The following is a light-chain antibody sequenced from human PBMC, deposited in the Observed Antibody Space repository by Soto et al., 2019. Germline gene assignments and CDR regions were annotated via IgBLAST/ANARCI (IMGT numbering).Light chain of an antibody. CDR1: QSISSSH. V-gene: IGKV3-20*01. CDR3: QQFDTSPWT. Sequence: EIVLTQSPGTLSLSPGERATLSCRASQSISSSHLAWYQQNPGQAPRLLIYGASTRATGIPGRFSGSGSETDFTLTISRLEPEDFAVYYCQQFDTSPWTFGQGTRLEIK. CDR2: GAS. J-gene: IGKJ5*01.